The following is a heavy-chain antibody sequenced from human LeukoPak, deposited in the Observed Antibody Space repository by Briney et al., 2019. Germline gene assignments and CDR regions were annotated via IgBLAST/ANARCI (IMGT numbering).Heavy chain of an antibody. CDR3: ARDILYYYYMDV. CDR1: GFTFSSYS. V-gene: IGHV3-48*01. J-gene: IGHJ6*03. Sequence: PGGSLRLSCAASGFTFSSYSMNWVRQAPGKGLEWVSYISGSSSTIYYADSVKGRFTISRDNAKNSLYLQMNSLRAEDTAVYYCARDILYYYYMDVWGKGTTVTVSS. CDR2: ISGSSSTI. D-gene: IGHD2-15*01.